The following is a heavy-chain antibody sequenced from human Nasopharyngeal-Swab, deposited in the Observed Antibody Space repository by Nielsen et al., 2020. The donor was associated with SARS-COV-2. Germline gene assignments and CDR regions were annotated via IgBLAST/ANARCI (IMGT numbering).Heavy chain of an antibody. Sequence: GESLKISCEASGFTFSSYAMAWVRQAPGKGLEWVSTISASGANTFYADSVKGRFTISRDNSKNTLYLQMNSLRADDTAVNYCADPPFSEYWGQGTLVTVSS. CDR1: GFTFSSYA. CDR3: ADPPFSEY. CDR2: ISASGANT. V-gene: IGHV3-23*01. J-gene: IGHJ4*02.